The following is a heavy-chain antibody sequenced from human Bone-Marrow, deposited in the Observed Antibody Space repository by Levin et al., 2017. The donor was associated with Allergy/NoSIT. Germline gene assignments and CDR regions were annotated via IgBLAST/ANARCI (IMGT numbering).Heavy chain of an antibody. CDR1: GFIFNGYV. Sequence: GESLKISCAASGFIFNGYVMNWVRQAPGKGLEWVSGISGSGDSTHYADSVKGRFTISRDNSKNTLYLQMNRLRAEDTAVYYCAKDLSGGVVFEDYFYHALDVWGQGTTVTVSS. J-gene: IGHJ6*02. V-gene: IGHV3-23*01. CDR2: ISGSGDST. CDR3: AKDLSGGVVFEDYFYHALDV. D-gene: IGHD3-3*01.